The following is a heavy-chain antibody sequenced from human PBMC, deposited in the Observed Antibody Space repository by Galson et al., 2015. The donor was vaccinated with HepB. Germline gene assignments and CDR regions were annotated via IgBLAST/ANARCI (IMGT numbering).Heavy chain of an antibody. D-gene: IGHD6-13*01. J-gene: IGHJ6*02. CDR2: FDPEDGET. V-gene: IGHV1-24*01. CDR1: GYTLTELS. Sequence: SVKVSCKVSGYTLTELSMHWVRQAPGKGLEWMGGFDPEDGETIYAQKFQGRVTMTEDTSTDTAYMELSSLRSEDTAVYYCATDSSRIAAAGLYYYYYYGMDVWGQGTTVTVSS. CDR3: ATDSSRIAAAGLYYYYYYGMDV.